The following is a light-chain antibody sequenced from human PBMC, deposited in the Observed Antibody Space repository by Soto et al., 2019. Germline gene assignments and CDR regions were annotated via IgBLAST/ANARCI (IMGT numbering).Light chain of an antibody. CDR3: QHYNSYSEA. J-gene: IGKJ1*01. CDR1: QTMSSW. V-gene: IGKV1-5*03. CDR2: QAS. Sequence: DIQMTQSPPTLSGSVADRFTMTCLASQTMSSWLAWYQQKLGKAPKLLIYQASTLKSGVPSRFSGSGSGTEFTLTISSLQPDDFANYYCQHYNSYSEALGQGTKVDI.